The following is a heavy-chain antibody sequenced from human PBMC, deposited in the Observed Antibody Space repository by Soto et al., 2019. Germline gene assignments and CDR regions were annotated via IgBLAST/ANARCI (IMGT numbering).Heavy chain of an antibody. D-gene: IGHD3-3*02. CDR2: ISSSGSTI. J-gene: IGHJ6*02. Sequence: GGSLRLACAASGFTFSSYEMNWVRQAPGKGLEWVSYISSSGSTIYYADSVKGRFTISRDNAKNSLYLQMNSLRAEDTAVYYCARASKGPYYYYGMDVWGQGTTVTVSS. CDR1: GFTFSSYE. V-gene: IGHV3-48*03. CDR3: ARASKGPYYYYGMDV.